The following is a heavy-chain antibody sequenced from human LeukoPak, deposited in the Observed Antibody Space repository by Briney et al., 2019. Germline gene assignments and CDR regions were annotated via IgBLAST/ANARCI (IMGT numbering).Heavy chain of an antibody. CDR1: GGSISDYY. D-gene: IGHD3-22*01. Sequence: KPSETLSLTCTVSGGSISDYYWSWIRQPPGKGLEEMGYIHYNGFTNYIPSLKSRVTMSVDTSKNQFSLKVTSLTAADTAMYYCARRLARGYLDFWGQGTLVTVSS. CDR3: ARRLARGYLDF. CDR2: IHYNGFT. J-gene: IGHJ4*02. V-gene: IGHV4-59*01.